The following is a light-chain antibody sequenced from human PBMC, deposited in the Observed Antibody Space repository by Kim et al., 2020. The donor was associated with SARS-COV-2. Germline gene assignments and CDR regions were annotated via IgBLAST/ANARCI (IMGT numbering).Light chain of an antibody. CDR3: QQYGHGYS. CDR2: GAT. Sequence: SLTRGESATPSSRAHQGVSSSYLAWYQQKPGQAPRLHISGATSRATGIPDRCSGSGSGTDFTLTISRLEPDDFAVYYCQQYGHGYSFGQGTKLEI. CDR1: QGVSSSY. J-gene: IGKJ2*03. V-gene: IGKV3-20*01.